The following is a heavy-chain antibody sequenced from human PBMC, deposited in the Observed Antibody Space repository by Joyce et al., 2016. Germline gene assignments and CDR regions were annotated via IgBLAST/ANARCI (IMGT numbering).Heavy chain of an antibody. CDR1: GFSFSSYA. Sequence: VQVVQSGGGLVQPGGSLRLSWSASGFSFSSYAMHWVRQAPGKGIEWVAIIAHDGSYESYVDSVKGRFIISRDVFTSTMDLQMNSLRPEDTAVYYCVGSKSTSWHNFDYWGQGSLVTVSS. CDR2: IAHDGSYE. CDR3: VGSKSTSWHNFDY. D-gene: IGHD2-2*01. J-gene: IGHJ4*02. V-gene: IGHV3-30*01.